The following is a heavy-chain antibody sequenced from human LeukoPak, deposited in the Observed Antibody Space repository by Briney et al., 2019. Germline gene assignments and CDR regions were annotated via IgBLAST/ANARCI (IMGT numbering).Heavy chain of an antibody. Sequence: GESLKISCKGSGYSFTSYWIGWVRQAPGKGLEWVSAISGSGGSTYYADSVKGRFTISRDNSKNTLYLQMNSLRAEDTAVYYCARSPYSSSPEFRYWGQGTLVTVSS. J-gene: IGHJ4*02. CDR1: GYSFTSYW. V-gene: IGHV3-23*01. D-gene: IGHD6-6*01. CDR2: ISGSGGST. CDR3: ARSPYSSSPEFRY.